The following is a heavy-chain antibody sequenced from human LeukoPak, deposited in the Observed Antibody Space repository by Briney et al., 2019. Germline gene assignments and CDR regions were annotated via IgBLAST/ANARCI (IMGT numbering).Heavy chain of an antibody. CDR2: ISGSGGST. J-gene: IGHJ4*02. D-gene: IGHD3-10*01. Sequence: GGSLRLSCAASGFTFSSYAMSWVRQAPGKGLEWVSAISGSGGSTYYADSVKDRFTISRDNSKNTLYLQMNSLRAEDTAVYYXXXXXXLIVSPFDYWGQGTLVTVSS. V-gene: IGHV3-23*01. CDR1: GFTFSSYA. CDR3: XXXXXLIVSPFDY.